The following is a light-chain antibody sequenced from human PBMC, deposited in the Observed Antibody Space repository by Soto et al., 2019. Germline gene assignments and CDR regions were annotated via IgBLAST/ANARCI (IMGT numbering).Light chain of an antibody. V-gene: IGKV3-11*01. J-gene: IGKJ5*01. Sequence: EIVLTQSPATLSLSPGERATLSCRASQSVSSYLAWYQQKPGQAPRLLIYDASNTATGIPARFSGSGSGTDFTLTISSLEPEDLAVYYCQQRSNWPPITFGQGTRLEI. CDR1: QSVSSY. CDR2: DAS. CDR3: QQRSNWPPIT.